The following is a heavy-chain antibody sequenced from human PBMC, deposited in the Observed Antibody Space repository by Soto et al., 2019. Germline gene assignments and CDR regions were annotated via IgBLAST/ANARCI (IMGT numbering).Heavy chain of an antibody. CDR3: AKDPLISSGWYGWFDP. D-gene: IGHD6-19*01. J-gene: IGHJ5*02. Sequence: PGGSLRLSCAASGFTFSSYAMSWVRQAPGKGLEWVSAISGSGGSTYYADSVKGRFTISRDNSKNTLYLQMNSLRAEDTAVYYCAKDPLISSGWYGWFDPWGQGTLVTVSS. V-gene: IGHV3-23*01. CDR1: GFTFSSYA. CDR2: ISGSGGST.